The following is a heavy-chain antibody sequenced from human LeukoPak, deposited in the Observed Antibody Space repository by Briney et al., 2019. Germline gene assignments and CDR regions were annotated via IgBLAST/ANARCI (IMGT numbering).Heavy chain of an antibody. CDR1: GFTFSSYG. CDR3: ARDRRGSSSWYLFDY. V-gene: IGHV3-33*01. CDR2: IWYDGSNK. D-gene: IGHD6-13*01. Sequence: PGGSLRLSCAASGFTFSSYGMHWVRQAPGKGLEWVAVIWYDGSNKYYADSVKGRFTISRGNSKNTLYLQMNSLRAEDTAVYYCARDRRGSSSWYLFDYWGQGTLVTVSS. J-gene: IGHJ4*02.